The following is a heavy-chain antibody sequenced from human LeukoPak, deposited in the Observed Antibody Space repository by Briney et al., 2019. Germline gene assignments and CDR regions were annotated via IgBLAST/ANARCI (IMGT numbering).Heavy chain of an antibody. V-gene: IGHV4-39*07. CDR3: ARDGKFDYITPRGVFDY. D-gene: IGHD3-10*01. CDR2: IYYSGST. CDR1: GGSISSSSYY. Sequence: SETLSLTCTVSGGSISSSSYYWGWIRQPPGKGLEWIGSIYYSGSTYYNPSLKSRVTISVDTSKNQFSLKLSSVTAADTAVYYCARDGKFDYITPRGVFDYWGQGTLVTVSS. J-gene: IGHJ4*02.